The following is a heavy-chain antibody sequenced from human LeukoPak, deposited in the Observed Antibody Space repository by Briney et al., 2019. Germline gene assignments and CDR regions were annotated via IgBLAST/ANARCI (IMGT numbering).Heavy chain of an antibody. V-gene: IGHV3-23*01. J-gene: IGHJ4*02. D-gene: IGHD5-12*01. CDR2: ISGSGGST. Sequence: GGSLRLSCAASGFTFSSYAMNWVRQAPGKGLEWVSSISGSGGSTYYADSVKGRFTISRDNSKNTLYLQMNSLRAEDTAVYYCANSPATITGILVDYWGQGTLVTVSS. CDR3: ANSPATITGILVDY. CDR1: GFTFSSYA.